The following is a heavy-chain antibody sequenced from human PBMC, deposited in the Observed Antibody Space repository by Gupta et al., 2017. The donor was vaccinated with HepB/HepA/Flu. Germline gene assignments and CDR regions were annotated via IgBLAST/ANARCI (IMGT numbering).Heavy chain of an antibody. V-gene: IGHV3-7*01. J-gene: IGHJ4*02. CDR3: ASDSGSYFGAY. CDR1: GVTFSDSW. D-gene: IGHD1-26*01. Sequence: EVQLAESGGGLVQPGGSLRLSCAVSGVTFSDSWMSWVRQAPGKGLEWVDNIKPDGSVKGEGDAVKGRFTIARDNAQDSVYMQMKRMRVEDTAVYYGASDSGSYFGAYGGQGTMVTVSS. CDR2: IKPDGSVK.